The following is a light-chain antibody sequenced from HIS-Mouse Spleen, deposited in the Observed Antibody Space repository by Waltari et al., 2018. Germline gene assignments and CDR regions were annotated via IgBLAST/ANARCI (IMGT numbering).Light chain of an antibody. CDR3: QAWDSSYSV. CDR1: KLGDKY. Sequence: SYELTQPPSVSVSPGQTASITCSGDKLGDKYACWYQQKPGQSPGLVIYQDSKRPSGIPEGFSGSNSGNTATLTISGTQAMDEADYYCQAWDSSYSVFGGGTKLTVL. CDR2: QDS. J-gene: IGLJ2*01. V-gene: IGLV3-1*01.